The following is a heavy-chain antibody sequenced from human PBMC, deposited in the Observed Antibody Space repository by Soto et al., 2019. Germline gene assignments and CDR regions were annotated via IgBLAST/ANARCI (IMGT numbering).Heavy chain of an antibody. V-gene: IGHV4-39*01. Sequence: SETLSLTCTVSGGSISSSSYYWGWIRQPPGKGLEWIGSIYYSGSTYYNPSLKSRVTISVDTSKNQFSLKLSSVTAADTAVYYCARHFGHHCSGGSCYLWGAFDIWGQGTMVTVSS. D-gene: IGHD2-15*01. CDR1: GGSISSSSYY. CDR2: IYYSGST. CDR3: ARHFGHHCSGGSCYLWGAFDI. J-gene: IGHJ3*02.